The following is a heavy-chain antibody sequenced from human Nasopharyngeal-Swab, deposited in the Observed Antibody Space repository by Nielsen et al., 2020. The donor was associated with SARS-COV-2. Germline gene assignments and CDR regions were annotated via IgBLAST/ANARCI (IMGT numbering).Heavy chain of an antibody. J-gene: IGHJ6*02. D-gene: IGHD3-16*01. V-gene: IGHV4-39*01. CDR3: ARRVARAPRHEGDYYYGMDV. Sequence: WIRQPPGKGLEWIGSIYYSGSTYYNPALKSRGTISVDTSKNQFPLKLSTVTAADTAVYYYARRVARAPRHEGDYYYGMDVWGQGTTVTVSS. CDR2: IYYSGST.